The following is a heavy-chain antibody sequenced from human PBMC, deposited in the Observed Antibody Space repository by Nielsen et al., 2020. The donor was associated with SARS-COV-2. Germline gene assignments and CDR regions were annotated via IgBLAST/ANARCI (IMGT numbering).Heavy chain of an antibody. D-gene: IGHD3-3*01. CDR1: GYTFTGYY. CDR2: INPNSGGT. Sequence: ASVKVSCKASGYTFTGYYMHWVRQAPGQGLEWMGRINPNSGGTNYAQKFQGRVTMTTDTSTSTAYMELRSLRSDDTAVYYCARTSRDITIFGVVIRLGYWGQGTLVTVSS. V-gene: IGHV1-2*06. CDR3: ARTSRDITIFGVVIRLGY. J-gene: IGHJ4*02.